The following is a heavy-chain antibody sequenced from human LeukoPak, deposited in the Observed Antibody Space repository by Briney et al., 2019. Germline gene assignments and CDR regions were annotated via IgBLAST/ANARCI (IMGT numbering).Heavy chain of an antibody. D-gene: IGHD4-11*01. CDR2: INLNSGAT. J-gene: IGHJ4*02. Sequence: ASVKVSRKASGYTFTGYYMHWVRQAPGQGLQWMGWINLNSGATNSAQKFQGRVTMTRDTSITTAYMELRRLRSDDTAVYYCAAALDFHYSMISDYWGQGTLVTVSS. V-gene: IGHV1-2*02. CDR1: GYTFTGYY. CDR3: AAALDFHYSMISDY.